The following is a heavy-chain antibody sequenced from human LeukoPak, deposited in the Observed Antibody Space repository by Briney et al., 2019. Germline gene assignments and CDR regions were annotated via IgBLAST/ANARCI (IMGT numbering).Heavy chain of an antibody. CDR1: GFTFSDYY. J-gene: IGHJ4*02. CDR3: AKGAPVAGPPGDYFDY. D-gene: IGHD6-19*01. Sequence: GGSLRLSCAASGFTFSDYYMSWIRQAPGKGLEWVSYISSSGSTIYYADSVKGRFTISRDNTKNSLYLQMNSLRAEDTAVYYCAKGAPVAGPPGDYFDYWGQGTLVTVSS. CDR2: ISSSGSTI. V-gene: IGHV3-11*04.